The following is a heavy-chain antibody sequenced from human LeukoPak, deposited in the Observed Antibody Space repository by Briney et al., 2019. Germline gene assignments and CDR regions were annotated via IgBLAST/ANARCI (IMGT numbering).Heavy chain of an antibody. D-gene: IGHD2-2*01. CDR1: GFTFSSYA. CDR3: ARGFQYCSSTSCYESYFEY. CDR2: ISYDGSNK. Sequence: GGSLRLSCAASGFTFSSYAMHWVRQAPGKGLEWVAVISYDGSNKYYADSVKGRFTISRDNSKNTLYLQMNSLRAEDTAVYYCARGFQYCSSTSCYESYFEYWGQGTLVTVSS. J-gene: IGHJ4*02. V-gene: IGHV3-30*04.